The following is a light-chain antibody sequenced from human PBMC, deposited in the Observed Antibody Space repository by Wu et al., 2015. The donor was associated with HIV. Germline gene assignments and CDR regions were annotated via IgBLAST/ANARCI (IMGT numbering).Light chain of an antibody. Sequence: EIVLTQSPGTLSMSPGERATLSCRASQSVSSSYLAWYQQKPGQAPRLLISGASSRATGIPDRFSGSGSGADFTLTISRLEPEDFAVYYCQHYGTLTRTFGQGTKVEI. CDR1: QSVSSSY. CDR2: GAS. CDR3: QHYGTLTRT. J-gene: IGKJ1*01. V-gene: IGKV3-20*01.